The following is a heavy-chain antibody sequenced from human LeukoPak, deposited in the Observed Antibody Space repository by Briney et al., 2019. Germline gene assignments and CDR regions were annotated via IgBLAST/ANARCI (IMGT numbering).Heavy chain of an antibody. V-gene: IGHV4-61*02. CDR3: ARRSLVRTVGYYYGMDV. CDR2: IYTSGST. D-gene: IGHD1-26*01. CDR1: GGSISSGSYY. Sequence: SETLSLTCTVSGGSISSGSYYWSWIRQPAGKGLEWIGRIYTSGSTNYNPSLKSRVTISVDTSKKQFSLKLSSVTAADTAVYYCARRSLVRTVGYYYGMDVWGQGTTVTVSS. J-gene: IGHJ6*02.